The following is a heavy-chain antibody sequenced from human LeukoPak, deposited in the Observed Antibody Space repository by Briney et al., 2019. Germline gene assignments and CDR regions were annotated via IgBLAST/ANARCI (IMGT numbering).Heavy chain of an antibody. Sequence: ASVKVSCKPSGGTFSSYAISWVRQAPGEGLEWMGGIIPIFGTANYAQKFQGRVTITADKSTSTAYMELSSLRSEDTAVYYCARGRGYSYGYFAWWGQGTLVTVSS. CDR1: GGTFSSYA. CDR3: ARGRGYSYGYFAW. CDR2: IIPIFGTA. J-gene: IGHJ4*02. V-gene: IGHV1-69*06. D-gene: IGHD5-18*01.